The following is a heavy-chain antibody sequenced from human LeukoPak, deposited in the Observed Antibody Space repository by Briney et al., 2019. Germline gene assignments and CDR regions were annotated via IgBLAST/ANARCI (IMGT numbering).Heavy chain of an antibody. Sequence: ASVKVSCRASGHTFTGYYMHWVRQAPGQGLEWLGWINPNSGVTNYAQKFQGRITMTRDTSITTVYMELSSLTSDDTAVYYCGSGQWLVGVFYWGQGTLVTVSS. CDR1: GHTFTGYY. V-gene: IGHV1-2*02. D-gene: IGHD6-19*01. CDR2: INPNSGVT. J-gene: IGHJ4*02. CDR3: GSGQWLVGVFY.